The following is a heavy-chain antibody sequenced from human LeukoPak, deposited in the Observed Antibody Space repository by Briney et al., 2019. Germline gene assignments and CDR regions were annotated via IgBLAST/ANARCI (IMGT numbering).Heavy chain of an antibody. CDR2: ISLATGAP. V-gene: IGHV1-18*01. D-gene: IGHD3-10*01. J-gene: IGHJ4*02. Sequence: ASVKVSCKASGYTFTNYGISWVRQAPGQGLEWVAWISLATGAPSYAQKFQGRVTLTTDTSTSTAYMELRSLKSDDTAVYYYARDIGLVRGIIMAHWGQGTQVTVSS. CDR1: GYTFTNYG. CDR3: ARDIGLVRGIIMAH.